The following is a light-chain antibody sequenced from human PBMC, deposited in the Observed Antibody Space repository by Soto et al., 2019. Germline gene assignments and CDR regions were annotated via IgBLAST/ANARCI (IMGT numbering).Light chain of an antibody. CDR2: DAS. CDR3: QEYDDFPLT. J-gene: IGKJ4*01. Sequence: DIQMTQSPSSLSASVGDRVTITVQASQDISNYLNWYQQKPGQAPKLLIYDASNLETGVPSRFSGSGSGTDFTFTISSLQPEDFATYYCQEYDDFPLTFGGGTKVDIK. V-gene: IGKV1-33*01. CDR1: QDISNY.